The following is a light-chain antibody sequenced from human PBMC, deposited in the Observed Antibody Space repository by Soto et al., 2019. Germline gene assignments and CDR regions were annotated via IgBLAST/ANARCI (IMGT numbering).Light chain of an antibody. CDR1: QSISSW. CDR3: QRCNDKWT. CDR2: KAS. Sequence: DIQMTQSPSTLYASVGDRVTITCRASQSISSWLAWYQQKPGQAPKLLIYKASTLQSGGPSRFRGSGSGTEFTRDISSLLPDDSAIYHCQRCNDKWTCGRGTKVDIK. V-gene: IGKV1-5*03. J-gene: IGKJ1*01.